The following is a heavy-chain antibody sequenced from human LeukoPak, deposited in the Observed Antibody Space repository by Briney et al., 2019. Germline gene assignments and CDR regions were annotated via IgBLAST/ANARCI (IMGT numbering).Heavy chain of an antibody. J-gene: IGHJ4*02. CDR1: GGTFSSSA. CDR2: IIPIFGTA. V-gene: IGHV1-69*13. CDR3: ARDVYCSSTTCSYYFDY. D-gene: IGHD2-2*01. Sequence: SVKVSCKASGGTFSSSAISWVRQAPGQGLEWMGGIIPIFGTANFAQKFQGRVTITADESTSTAYMELSSLRSEDTAVYYCARDVYCSSTTCSYYFDYWGQGTLVTVSS.